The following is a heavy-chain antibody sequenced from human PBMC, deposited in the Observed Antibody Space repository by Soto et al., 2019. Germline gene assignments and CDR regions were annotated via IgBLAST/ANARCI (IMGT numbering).Heavy chain of an antibody. V-gene: IGHV5-10-1*03. D-gene: IGHD1-26*01. J-gene: IGHJ4*02. CDR1: GYSFAGHW. Sequence: EVQLVQSGAEVKKPGDSLRISCQGSGYSFAGHWISWVRQMPGKGLEWMGRIDPSDSYTNYSPSFEGHVTMSADTSVNTAYLQWRGLRASDTAIYFYARLKVGATSDYWGQGTLVTVSS. CDR2: IDPSDSYT. CDR3: ARLKVGATSDY.